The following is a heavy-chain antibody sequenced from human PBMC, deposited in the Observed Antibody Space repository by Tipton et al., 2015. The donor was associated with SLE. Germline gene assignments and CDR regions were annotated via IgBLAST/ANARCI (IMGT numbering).Heavy chain of an antibody. Sequence: TLSLTCAVYGGSFNGYYWSWIRQPPGKGLEWIGEITPSGSTNCNPSLKSRVTLSVDTSKSQFSLKLSSVTAADTAVYYCARRRVATDWGQGTLVTVSS. CDR1: GGSFNGYY. CDR2: ITPSGST. V-gene: IGHV4-34*01. J-gene: IGHJ4*02. D-gene: IGHD5-12*01. CDR3: ARRRVATD.